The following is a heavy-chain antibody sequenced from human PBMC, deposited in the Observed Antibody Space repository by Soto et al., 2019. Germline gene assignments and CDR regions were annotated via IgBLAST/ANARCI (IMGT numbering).Heavy chain of an antibody. D-gene: IGHD3-9*01. J-gene: IGHJ4*02. CDR1: GFTFSSYG. CDR2: ISYDGSNK. Sequence: SLRLSCAASGFTFSSYGMHWVRQAPGKGLEWVAVISYDGSNKYYADSVKGRFTISRDNSKNTLYLQMNSLRAEDTAVYYCAKEGNILTYYDILTGYLLHYYFDYWGQGTLVTVSS. V-gene: IGHV3-30*18. CDR3: AKEGNILTYYDILTGYLLHYYFDY.